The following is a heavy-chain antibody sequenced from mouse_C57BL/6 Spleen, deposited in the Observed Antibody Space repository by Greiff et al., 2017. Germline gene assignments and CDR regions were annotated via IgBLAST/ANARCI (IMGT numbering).Heavy chain of an antibody. CDR1: GFIFSDYG. D-gene: IGHD6-1*01. CDR2: ISSGSSTI. Sequence: EVKLMESGGGLVKPGGSLKLSCAASGFIFSDYGMHWVRQAPEKGLEWVAYISSGSSTIYYADTVKGRFTISRDNAKNTLLLQMTSLGSEDTAMYYGARKGPLYYFDDWGQGTTLTVSS. CDR3: ARKGPLYYFDD. J-gene: IGHJ2*01. V-gene: IGHV5-17*01.